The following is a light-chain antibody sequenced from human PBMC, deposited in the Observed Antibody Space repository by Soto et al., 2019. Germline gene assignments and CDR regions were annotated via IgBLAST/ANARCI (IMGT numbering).Light chain of an antibody. CDR3: QQSYSTLIT. Sequence: DIQITQSPSSLSPSVGYRVTSPCPTSQSISSYLNWYQQKPGKAPKLLIYAASSLQSGVPSRFSGSGSGTDFTLTISSLQPEDFATYYCQQSYSTLITFGPGTRWIS. V-gene: IGKV1-39*01. J-gene: IGKJ3*01. CDR1: QSISSY. CDR2: AAS.